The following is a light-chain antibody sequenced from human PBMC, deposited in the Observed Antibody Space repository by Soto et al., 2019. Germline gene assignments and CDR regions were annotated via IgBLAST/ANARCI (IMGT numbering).Light chain of an antibody. J-gene: IGLJ2*01. CDR3: AAWDGKLSGVI. Sequence: QPVLTQPPSASGTPGQRVSFSCSGSSSNIGSNSVHWYQQFPGTAPKLLIYRNDQRPSGVPDRFSGSRSGTSASLAITGLRSEDEAHYYCAAWDGKLSGVIFGGGTKLTVL. CDR2: RND. CDR1: SSNIGSNS. V-gene: IGLV1-47*01.